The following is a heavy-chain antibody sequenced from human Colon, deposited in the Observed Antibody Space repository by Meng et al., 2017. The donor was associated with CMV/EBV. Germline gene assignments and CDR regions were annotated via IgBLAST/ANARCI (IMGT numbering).Heavy chain of an antibody. CDR1: GGSLGGYY. D-gene: IGHD5-24*01. CDR3: SRGADPYKSGIY. Sequence: QVQLQRGGAGLLRPSETLSLTCTVYGGSLGGYYWTWIRQPPGKGLEWIGEIHHSGSTFYNPSLSNRVSISVDTSKNQFSLNLRSVTAADTAVYYCSRGADPYKSGIYWGQGALVTVSS. CDR2: IHHSGST. V-gene: IGHV4-34*01. J-gene: IGHJ4*02.